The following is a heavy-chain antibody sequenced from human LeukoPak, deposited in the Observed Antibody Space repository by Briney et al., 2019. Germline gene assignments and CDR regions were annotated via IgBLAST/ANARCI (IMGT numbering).Heavy chain of an antibody. J-gene: IGHJ4*02. CDR3: ARDYKPGHFDY. CDR1: GFTFSSYA. V-gene: IGHV3-23*01. D-gene: IGHD3-10*01. CDR2: ITGSGGST. Sequence: GGSLRLSCAASGFTFSSYAMSWVRQAPGKGLEWVSTITGSGGSTYYADSVKGRFTISRDNSKNTLYLQMSSLRVEDTAVYYCARDYKPGHFDYWGQGTLVTVSS.